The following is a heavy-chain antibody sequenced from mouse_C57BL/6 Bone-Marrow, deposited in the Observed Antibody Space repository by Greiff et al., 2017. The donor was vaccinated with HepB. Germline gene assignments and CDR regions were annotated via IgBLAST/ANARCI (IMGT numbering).Heavy chain of an antibody. CDR1: GYTFTSYW. CDR2: IYPGSGST. D-gene: IGHD1-1*01. V-gene: IGHV1-55*01. CDR3: ARSKGSRWYFDV. Sequence: VKLQQPGAELVKPGASVKMSCKASGYTFTSYWITWVKQRPGQGLEWIGDIYPGSGSTNYNEKFKSKATLTVDTSSSTAYMQLSSLTSEDSAVYYCARSKGSRWYFDVWGTGTTVTVSS. J-gene: IGHJ1*03.